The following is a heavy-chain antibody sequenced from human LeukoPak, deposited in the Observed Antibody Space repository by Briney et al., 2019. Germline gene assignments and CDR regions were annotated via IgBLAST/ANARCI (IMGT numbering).Heavy chain of an antibody. J-gene: IGHJ6*02. V-gene: IGHV1-8*01. CDR3: ARGRITIVGRATGYYYGMDV. CDR2: MNPNSGNT. D-gene: IGHD3-3*01. Sequence: ASVKVSCKASGYTFTSYDINWVRQATGQGLEWMGWMNPNSGNTGYAQKFQGRVTMTRNTSLSTAYMELSSLRSEDTAVYYCARGRITIVGRATGYYYGMDVCGQGTTVTVSS. CDR1: GYTFTSYD.